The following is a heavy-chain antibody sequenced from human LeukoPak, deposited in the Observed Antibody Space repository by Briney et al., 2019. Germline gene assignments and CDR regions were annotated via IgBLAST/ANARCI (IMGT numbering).Heavy chain of an antibody. V-gene: IGHV3-74*01. CDR3: ARVRSGTWNGYDY. CDR2: ISTDGSST. CDR1: GFIFGSYW. D-gene: IGHD3-3*01. Sequence: GGSLRLSCAASGFIFGSYWMHWFRQGPGKGLVWVSRISTDGSSTSYADSVKGRFTISRDNAKNTLYLQMDSLRAEDSAVYYCARVRSGTWNGYDYWGQGTLVTVSS. J-gene: IGHJ4*02.